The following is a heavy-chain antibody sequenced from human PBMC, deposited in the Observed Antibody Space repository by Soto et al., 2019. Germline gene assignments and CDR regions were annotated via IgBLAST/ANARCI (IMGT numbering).Heavy chain of an antibody. D-gene: IGHD3-22*01. V-gene: IGHV3-33*01. CDR1: GFPFSSYG. Sequence: GGSLRLSCAASGFPFSSYGMHWVRQAPGKGLEWVAVIWYDGSNKHYADSVKGRFTISRDNSKNTLYLQMNSLRAEDTAVYYCARDLDSSGLDYWGQGTLVTVSS. CDR2: IWYDGSNK. J-gene: IGHJ4*02. CDR3: ARDLDSSGLDY.